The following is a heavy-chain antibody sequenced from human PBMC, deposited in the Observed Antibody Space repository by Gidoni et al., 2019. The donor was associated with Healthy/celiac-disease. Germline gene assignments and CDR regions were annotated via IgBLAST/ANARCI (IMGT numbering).Heavy chain of an antibody. CDR2: ISSSGSTI. CDR1: GFTFSSYE. V-gene: IGHV3-48*03. Sequence: EVQLVESGGGLVQPGGSLRLSCAASGFTFSSYEMNWVRQAPGKGLEWVSYISSSGSTIYYADSVKGRFTISRDNAKNSLYLQMNSLRAEDTAVYYCARGVRDILTGHEFGLVDYWGQGTLVTVSS. J-gene: IGHJ4*02. D-gene: IGHD3-9*01. CDR3: ARGVRDILTGHEFGLVDY.